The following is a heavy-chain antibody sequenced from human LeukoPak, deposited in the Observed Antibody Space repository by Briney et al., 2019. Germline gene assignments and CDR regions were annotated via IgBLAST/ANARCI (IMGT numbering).Heavy chain of an antibody. J-gene: IGHJ3*01. V-gene: IGHV3-23*01. Sequence: GGSLRLSCAASGFTFRSYAMSWVRQAPGKGLEWVSPISGTGGSTHYADSVKGRFTISRDNSKNTLYLQMNSLRAEDTAVYYCAKDRSGYCIDAFDFWGQGTMVTVSS. CDR3: AKDRSGYCIDAFDF. CDR1: GFTFRSYA. CDR2: ISGTGGST. D-gene: IGHD3-22*01.